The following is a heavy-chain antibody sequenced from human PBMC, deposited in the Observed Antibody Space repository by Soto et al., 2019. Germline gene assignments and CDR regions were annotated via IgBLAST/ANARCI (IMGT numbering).Heavy chain of an antibody. CDR3: AKDRVDIVVVPAAGGMDV. Sequence: QVQLVESGGGVVQPGRSLRLSCAASGFTFSSYGMHWVRQAPGKGLEWVAVISYDGSNKYYADSVKGRFTISRDNSKNTLYLQMNSLRAEDTAVYYCAKDRVDIVVVPAAGGMDVWGQGTTVTVSS. CDR1: GFTFSSYG. CDR2: ISYDGSNK. J-gene: IGHJ6*02. V-gene: IGHV3-30*18. D-gene: IGHD2-2*03.